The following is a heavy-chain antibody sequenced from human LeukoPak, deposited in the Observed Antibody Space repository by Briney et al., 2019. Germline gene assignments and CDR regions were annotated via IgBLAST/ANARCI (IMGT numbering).Heavy chain of an antibody. J-gene: IGHJ6*02. Sequence: WETLSLTCNVSGGSISSYYWSWIRQPAGKGLDRSGKGRQWIGRIYSSRNANYNPSLKSRVSMSVDTSKSQFSLKLNSVTAADTAVYYCARGALSRSSSRPGSGYYYGMDVWGQGTTVTVSS. CDR2: IYSSRNA. V-gene: IGHV4-4*07. CDR1: GGSISSYY. D-gene: IGHD6-13*01. CDR3: ARGALSRSSSRPGSGYYYGMDV.